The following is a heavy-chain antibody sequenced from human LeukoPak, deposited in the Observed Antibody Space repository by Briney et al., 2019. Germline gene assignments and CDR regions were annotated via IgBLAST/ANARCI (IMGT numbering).Heavy chain of an antibody. CDR1: GFTFDDYA. CDR3: AKVRITMVRGVRAGIYYFDY. V-gene: IGHV3-43*02. D-gene: IGHD3-10*01. J-gene: IGHJ4*02. CDR2: ISGDGGST. Sequence: GGSLRLSCAASGFTFDDYAMHWVRRAPGKGLEWVSLISGDGGSTYYADSVKGRFTISRDNSKNSLYLQMNSLRTEDTALYYCAKVRITMVRGVRAGIYYFDYWGQGTLVTVSS.